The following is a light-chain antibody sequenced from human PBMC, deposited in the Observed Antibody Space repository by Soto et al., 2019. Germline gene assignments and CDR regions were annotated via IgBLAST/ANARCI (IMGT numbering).Light chain of an antibody. V-gene: IGLV2-23*02. CDR1: SGDVGSYNL. Sequence: QSALNQPASVSGSPGQSITIPCTGTSGDVGSYNLVSWYQQHPGKAPKLLIYEVTERPSGVSNRFSGSKSGNTASLTISGLQPDDEADYYCCSYAGNSEVLGTGTKVTVL. CDR3: CSYAGNSEV. CDR2: EVT. J-gene: IGLJ1*01.